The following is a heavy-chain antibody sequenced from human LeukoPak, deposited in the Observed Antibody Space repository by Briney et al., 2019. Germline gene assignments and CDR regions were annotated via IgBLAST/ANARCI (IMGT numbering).Heavy chain of an antibody. Sequence: EASVKVSCKASGYTFTGYAMNWVRQAPGQGLEWMGWINTNTGNPTYAQGFTGRFVFSLDTSVSTAYLQISSLKAEDTAVYYCARDSSSWLANWFDPWGQGTLVTVSS. CDR3: ARDSSSWLANWFDP. CDR1: GYTFTGYA. V-gene: IGHV7-4-1*02. J-gene: IGHJ5*02. D-gene: IGHD6-13*01. CDR2: INTNTGNP.